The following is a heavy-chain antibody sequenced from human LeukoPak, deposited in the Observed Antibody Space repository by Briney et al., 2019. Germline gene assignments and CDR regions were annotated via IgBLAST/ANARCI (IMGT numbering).Heavy chain of an antibody. CDR3: AKDRLGALLYFDS. Sequence: GGSLRLSCAASGFTFDDYGMSWVRHAPGKGLEWVSAISGSGGTTYYADSVKGRFTISRDNSMNTLYLQMNSLGAEDTAVYSCAKDRLGALLYFDSWGQGTLVTVSS. CDR2: ISGSGGTT. J-gene: IGHJ4*02. CDR1: GFTFDDYG. D-gene: IGHD1-26*01. V-gene: IGHV3-23*01.